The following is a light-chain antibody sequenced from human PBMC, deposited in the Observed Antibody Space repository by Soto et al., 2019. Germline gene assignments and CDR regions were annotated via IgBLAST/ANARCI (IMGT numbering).Light chain of an antibody. CDR2: EGS. Sequence: QSVLTQPASVSGSLGQSITISCTGTISDVGRFDVVSGFQQHPGQVPKLIIYEGSRRPSGVSSRFSGSKSGNTASLTLSGLQAEDGADYYCCAYVGARTHVFGTGTKVTVL. V-gene: IGLV2-23*01. J-gene: IGLJ1*01. CDR3: CAYVGARTHV. CDR1: ISDVGRFDV.